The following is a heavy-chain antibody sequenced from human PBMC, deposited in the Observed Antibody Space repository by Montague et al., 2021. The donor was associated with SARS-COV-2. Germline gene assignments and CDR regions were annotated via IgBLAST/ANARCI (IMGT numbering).Heavy chain of an antibody. CDR1: GFTFSSYA. V-gene: IGHV3-30*04. Sequence: SLRLSCAASGFTFSSYAMHWVRQAPGKGLEWVAVISYDGSNKYYADSVKGRFTISRDNSKNTLYLQMNSLRAEDTAVYYCARVLDYYGSGSYPLYYYYGMDXWGQGTTVTVSS. CDR2: ISYDGSNK. D-gene: IGHD3-10*01. J-gene: IGHJ6*02. CDR3: ARVLDYYGSGSYPLYYYYGMDX.